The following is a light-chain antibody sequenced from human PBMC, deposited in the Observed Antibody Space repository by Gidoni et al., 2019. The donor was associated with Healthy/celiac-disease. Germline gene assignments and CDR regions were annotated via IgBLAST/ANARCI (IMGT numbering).Light chain of an antibody. CDR1: QDISKY. Sequence: DIQRPQSPSTLSASVGDRVTISCQASQDISKYLNLYQQKPKKAPTLLIYDASNLETGVPSRFSGSGSGTDFTFTISSLQPEDIATYYCQQYDNHPPLTFGRXTKVDIK. V-gene: IGKV1-33*01. J-gene: IGKJ4*01. CDR2: DAS. CDR3: QQYDNHPPLT.